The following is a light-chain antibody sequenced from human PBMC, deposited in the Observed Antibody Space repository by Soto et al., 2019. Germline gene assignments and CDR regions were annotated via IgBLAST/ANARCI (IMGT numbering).Light chain of an antibody. CDR3: QQSYSNPTWT. CDR1: QSISTY. CDR2: DSS. J-gene: IGKJ1*01. Sequence: DIQMTQSPSSLSASVGDRVTITCRASQSISTYLNWYQQKPGEAPTLLVYDSSTLQSGVPSRFSGSGFGAEFTLTVSSLQPEDFATYYCQQSYSNPTWTFGQGTKADIK. V-gene: IGKV1-39*01.